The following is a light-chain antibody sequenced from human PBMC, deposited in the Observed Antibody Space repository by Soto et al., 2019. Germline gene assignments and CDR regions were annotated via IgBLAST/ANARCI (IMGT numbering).Light chain of an antibody. V-gene: IGKV1-5*01. J-gene: IGKJ1*01. CDR2: GAS. CDR3: QHYDTFSWT. Sequence: DIQMTQSPSTLSVSFGDRITITCRAREDIDTSLAWFQQRPGKAPKVLIAGASGLMNGVPSTFSGSGSGTEFALTISSVQPDDFATYFCQHYDTFSWTFGQGTKVDIK. CDR1: EDIDTS.